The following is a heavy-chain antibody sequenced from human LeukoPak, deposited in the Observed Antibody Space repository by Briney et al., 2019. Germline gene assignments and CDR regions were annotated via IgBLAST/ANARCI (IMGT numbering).Heavy chain of an antibody. Sequence: GGSLRLSCAASGFTFDDYAMHWVRQAPGKGLEWVSLISGGGGSTYYADSVKGRFTISRDNSKNSLYLQMNSLRTEDTALYYCAKDSDQITMVRGATLGFDPWGQGTLVTVSS. V-gene: IGHV3-43*02. D-gene: IGHD3-10*01. J-gene: IGHJ5*02. CDR3: AKDSDQITMVRGATLGFDP. CDR1: GFTFDDYA. CDR2: ISGGGGST.